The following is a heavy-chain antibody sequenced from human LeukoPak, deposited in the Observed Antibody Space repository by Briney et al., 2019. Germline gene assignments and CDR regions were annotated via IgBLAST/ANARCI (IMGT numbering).Heavy chain of an antibody. D-gene: IGHD1-26*01. CDR3: AKDSGTYYKGFDY. J-gene: IGHJ4*02. Sequence: GGSLRLSCTASGFTFSSYAMSWVRQAPGKGLEWVSTISASGGSTYYADSVKGRFTISRDNSKNTLYLQMNSLRAEDTAVYYCAKDSGTYYKGFDYWGQGTLVTVSS. V-gene: IGHV3-23*01. CDR1: GFTFSSYA. CDR2: ISASGGST.